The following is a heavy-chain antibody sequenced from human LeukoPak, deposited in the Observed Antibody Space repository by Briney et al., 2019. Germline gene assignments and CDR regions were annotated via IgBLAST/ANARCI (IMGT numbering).Heavy chain of an antibody. CDR3: ARSPRNTSGYWYADQ. CDR1: GYRFTSHW. J-gene: IGHJ5*02. V-gene: IGHV5-51*01. CDR2: IYPGDSDT. D-gene: IGHD3-22*01. Sequence: GESLKISCKGSGYRFTSHWIGWVRQMPGKGLEWMGVIYPGDSDTRYSPSFQGQVTFSADKSINTAYLQWSSLKASDTAMYYCARSPRNTSGYWYADQWGQGTLVTVSS.